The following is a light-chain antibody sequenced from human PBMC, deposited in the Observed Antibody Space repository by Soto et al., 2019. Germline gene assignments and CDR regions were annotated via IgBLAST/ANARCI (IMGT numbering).Light chain of an antibody. CDR2: GAS. CDR1: QSVSSN. CDR3: QQYNNWHGT. Sequence: EIVMTQSPATLSVSPGERATLSCRASQSVSSNLAWYQQKPGQAPRLLIYGASTRATGIPARFSGSGSGTEFTLTISSLQYEDFAVYYCQQYNNWHGTFGQGTKVEIK. J-gene: IGKJ1*01. V-gene: IGKV3-15*01.